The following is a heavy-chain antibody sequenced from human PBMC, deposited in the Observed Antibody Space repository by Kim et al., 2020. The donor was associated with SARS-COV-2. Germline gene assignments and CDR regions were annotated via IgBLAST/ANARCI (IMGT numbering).Heavy chain of an antibody. D-gene: IGHD2-2*01. CDR2: INHSGST. V-gene: IGHV4-34*01. Sequence: SETLSLTCAVYGGSFSGYYWSWIRQPPGKGLEWIGEINHSGSTNYNPSLKSRVTISVDTSKNQFSLKLSSVTAADTAVYYCARGSPRRFTVVPAANWFDPWGQGTLVTVSS. J-gene: IGHJ5*02. CDR1: GGSFSGYY. CDR3: ARGSPRRFTVVPAANWFDP.